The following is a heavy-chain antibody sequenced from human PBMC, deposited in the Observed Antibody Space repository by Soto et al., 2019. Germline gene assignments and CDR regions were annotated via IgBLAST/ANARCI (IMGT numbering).Heavy chain of an antibody. Sequence: VQLVESGGGVVQPGRSLRLSCAASGFTFSTYGMHWVRQAPGKGLEWVAVISYDGSNKYYADSVKGRFTIFRDNSKNTAYLQMNSLKAEDTAVYYCARDLSRYSGSYTPDYWGQGTLVTVSS. D-gene: IGHD1-26*01. CDR2: ISYDGSNK. CDR1: GFTFSTYG. V-gene: IGHV3-30*19. J-gene: IGHJ4*02. CDR3: ARDLSRYSGSYTPDY.